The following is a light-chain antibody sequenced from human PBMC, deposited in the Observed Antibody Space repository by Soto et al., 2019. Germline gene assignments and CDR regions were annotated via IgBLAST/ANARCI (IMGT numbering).Light chain of an antibody. Sequence: EIVLTQSPATLSLSRGERAALSCRASETVDSFLAWYQQKPGQAPRLLIYEASKRSTGIPARFSGSGSGTDFTLTISSQEPADFAVYYCQQRKKWPPLTFGGGTKVDIK. V-gene: IGKV3-11*01. CDR3: QQRKKWPPLT. CDR1: ETVDSF. CDR2: EAS. J-gene: IGKJ4*01.